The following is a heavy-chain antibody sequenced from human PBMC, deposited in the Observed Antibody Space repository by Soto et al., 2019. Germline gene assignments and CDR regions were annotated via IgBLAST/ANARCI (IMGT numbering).Heavy chain of an antibody. V-gene: IGHV3-33*01. CDR3: ARDHYPYSSSWYAY. J-gene: IGHJ4*02. CDR2: LWYDGSNK. D-gene: IGHD6-13*01. CDR1: GFTFSSYG. Sequence: QVQLVESGGGVVQPGRSLRLSCAASGFTFSSYGMHWVRQAPGKGLEWVAVLWYDGSNKYYADSVKGRFTISRDNSKNTLYLQMNSLRAEDTAVYYCARDHYPYSSSWYAYWGQGNLVTVSS.